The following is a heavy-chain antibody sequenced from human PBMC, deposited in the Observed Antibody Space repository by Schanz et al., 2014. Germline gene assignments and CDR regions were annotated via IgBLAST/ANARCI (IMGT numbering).Heavy chain of an antibody. J-gene: IGHJ4*02. V-gene: IGHV1-8*01. CDR1: GYTFTSYD. Sequence: QVQVEQSGPEVKKPGASVTVSCQASGYTFTSYDINWVRQAPGQGLEWLGWMNPNSGNPGFAQKFRGRVTMTRNTSMSTAYIELHILTSEDTAVYYCARGRTFDYWGQGTLVTVSS. CDR3: ARGRTFDY. CDR2: MNPNSGNP.